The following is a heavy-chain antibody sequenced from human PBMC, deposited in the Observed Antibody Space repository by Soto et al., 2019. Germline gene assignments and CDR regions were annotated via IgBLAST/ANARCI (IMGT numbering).Heavy chain of an antibody. J-gene: IGHJ6*02. D-gene: IGHD6-19*01. CDR2: IYPGDSDT. CDR3: ARHSEPKYSSGWHSAYYYYGMDV. V-gene: IGHV5-51*01. CDR1: GYSFTSYW. Sequence: GESLKISCKGSGYSFTSYWIGWVRQMPGKGLEWMGIIYPGDSDTRYSPSFQGQVTISADKSISTAYLQWSSLKASDTAMYYCARHSEPKYSSGWHSAYYYYGMDVWGQGTTVTVSS.